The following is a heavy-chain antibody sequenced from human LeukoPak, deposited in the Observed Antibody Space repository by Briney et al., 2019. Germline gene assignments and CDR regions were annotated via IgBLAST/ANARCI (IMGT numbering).Heavy chain of an antibody. CDR3: ARDIVTNGYYYYYMDV. CDR2: INPNSGGT. Sequence: VASVKVSYKASGYTFTGYYMHWVRQAPGQGLEWMGWINPNSGGTNYAQKFQGRVTMTRDTSISTAYMELSRLRSDDTAVYYCARDIVTNGYYYYYMDVWGKGTTVTISS. V-gene: IGHV1-2*02. D-gene: IGHD3-16*02. J-gene: IGHJ6*03. CDR1: GYTFTGYY.